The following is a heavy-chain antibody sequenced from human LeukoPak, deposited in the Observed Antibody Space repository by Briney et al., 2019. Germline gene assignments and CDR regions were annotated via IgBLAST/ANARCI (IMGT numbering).Heavy chain of an antibody. CDR3: ARGQDCSGGSCYLSGGSEFDP. D-gene: IGHD2-15*01. V-gene: IGHV4-34*01. CDR2: INHSGST. Sequence: PSETLSLTCAVYGGSFSGYYWSWIRQPPGKGLEWIGEINHSGSTNYNPSLKSRVTISVDTSKNQFPLKLSSVTAADTAVYYCARGQDCSGGSCYLSGGSEFDPWGQGTLVTVSS. CDR1: GGSFSGYY. J-gene: IGHJ5*02.